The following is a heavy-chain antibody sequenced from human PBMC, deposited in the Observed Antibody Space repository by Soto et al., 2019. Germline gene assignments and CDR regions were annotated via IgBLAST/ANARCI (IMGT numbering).Heavy chain of an antibody. CDR2: INHSGST. CDR1: GGSFSGYY. D-gene: IGHD6-13*01. J-gene: IGHJ6*03. V-gene: IGHV4-34*01. CDR3: ARGRGIAAADNYYYYYMDV. Sequence: KTSETLSLTCAVYGGSFSGYYWSWIRQPPGKGLEWIGEINHSGSTNYNPSLKSRVTISVDTSKNQFSLKLSSVTAADTAVYYCARGRGIAAADNYYYYYMDVWGKGTTVTVSS.